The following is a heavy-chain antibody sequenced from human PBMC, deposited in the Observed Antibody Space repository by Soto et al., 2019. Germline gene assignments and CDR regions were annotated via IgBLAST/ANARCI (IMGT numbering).Heavy chain of an antibody. CDR3: AKDYTIFGPYYFDY. Sequence: QVQLVESGGGVVQPGRSLRLSCAASGFTFSSYGMHWVRQPPGKGLEWVAVISYDGSNKYYADSVKGRFTISRDNSKNTLYLQMNSLRAEDTAVYYCAKDYTIFGPYYFDYWGQGTLVTVSS. J-gene: IGHJ4*02. D-gene: IGHD3-3*01. CDR1: GFTFSSYG. V-gene: IGHV3-30*18. CDR2: ISYDGSNK.